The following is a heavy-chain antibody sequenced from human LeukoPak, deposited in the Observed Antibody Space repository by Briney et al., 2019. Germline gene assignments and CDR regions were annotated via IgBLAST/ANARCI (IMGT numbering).Heavy chain of an antibody. D-gene: IGHD5-12*01. CDR1: GYTFTSYA. J-gene: IGHJ3*01. CDR2: INADNGNT. V-gene: IGHV1-3*01. Sequence: GASVKVSCKASGYTFTSYAMHWVRQAPGQRLEWMGWINADNGNTKYSQKLQGRVTITRDTSASTAYMELSSLRSEDTAVYYCARDLRVISSQWLRLTPGALDVWGQGTMVTVSS. CDR3: ARDLRVISSQWLRLTPGALDV.